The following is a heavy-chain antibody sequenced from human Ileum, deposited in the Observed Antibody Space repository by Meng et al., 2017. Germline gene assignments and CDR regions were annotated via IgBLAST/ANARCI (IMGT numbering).Heavy chain of an antibody. CDR3: ARGHYDKYFDS. V-gene: IGHV4-61*01. J-gene: IGHJ4*02. D-gene: IGHD3-22*01. CDR1: GGSVNTGSYY. CDR2: MYFSGST. Sequence: QGQLQGPGPGLVRPSETLSLTCTISGGSVNTGSYYWSWIRQPPGKGLEWIGYMYFSGSTKYNASLKSRVSISVDTSKKQFSLNLTSVTAADTAVYYCARGHYDKYFDSWGQGTLVTVSS.